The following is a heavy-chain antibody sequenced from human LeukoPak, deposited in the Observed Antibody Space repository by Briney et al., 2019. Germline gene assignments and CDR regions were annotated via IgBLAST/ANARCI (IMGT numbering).Heavy chain of an antibody. CDR1: GYTVTGRY. Sequence: ASVKVSCTASGYTVTGRYLHWVRQAPGQGLEWMGWINPNSGGTNYAQKFQGRVTMTRDTSINTVYMELRSLTSDATAMYYCARDAYCGFSHSYNMDSWGQGTLVTVSS. CDR3: ARDAYCGFSHSYNMDS. V-gene: IGHV1-2*02. CDR2: INPNSGGT. D-gene: IGHD2-21*01. J-gene: IGHJ4*02.